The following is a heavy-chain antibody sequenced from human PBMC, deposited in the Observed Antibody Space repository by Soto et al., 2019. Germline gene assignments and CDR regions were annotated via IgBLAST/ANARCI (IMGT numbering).Heavy chain of an antibody. CDR2: ISGSTSYI. CDR1: GFSFSDYS. V-gene: IGHV3-21*01. Sequence: EVQLVESGGGLVKPGGSLRLSCAASGFSFSDYSMNWVRQAPGKGLEWVSSISGSTSYIYYADSLKGRFTVSRDNAEKSLYLQMHSLRAEDTAEYYCARDGAYCSGTGCRDYYHYMDVWGKGTTVTVSS. D-gene: IGHD2-2*01. CDR3: ARDGAYCSGTGCRDYYHYMDV. J-gene: IGHJ6*03.